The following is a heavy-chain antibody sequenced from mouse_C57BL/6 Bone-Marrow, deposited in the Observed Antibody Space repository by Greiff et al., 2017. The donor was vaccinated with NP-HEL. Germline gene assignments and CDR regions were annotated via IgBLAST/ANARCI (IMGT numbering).Heavy chain of an antibody. D-gene: IGHD2-4*01. CDR3: ATPYYDYDGVDY. CDR2: INPNTGGT. CDR1: GYTFTDYY. J-gene: IGHJ2*01. V-gene: IGHV1-26*01. Sequence: EVQLQQSGPELVKPGASVKISCKASGYTFTDYYMNWVKQSHGKSLEWIGDINPNTGGTSYNQKFKGKATLTVDKSSSTAYMELRSLTSEDSAVYYCATPYYDYDGVDYWGQGTTLTVSS.